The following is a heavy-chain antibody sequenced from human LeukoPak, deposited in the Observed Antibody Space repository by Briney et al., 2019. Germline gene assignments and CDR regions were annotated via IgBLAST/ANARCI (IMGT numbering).Heavy chain of an antibody. D-gene: IGHD3-10*01. J-gene: IGHJ4*02. CDR2: IYAGGDT. CDR3: ARLWFGEGHFDY. V-gene: IGHV3-53*01. Sequence: GGSLRLSCAASGFTVSSNYMTWVRQAPGEGLEWVSMIYAGGDTHYADSVKGRFTISRDNSKNTLCLQMDSLTADDTALYYCARLWFGEGHFDYWGQGTLVTVSS. CDR1: GFTVSSNY.